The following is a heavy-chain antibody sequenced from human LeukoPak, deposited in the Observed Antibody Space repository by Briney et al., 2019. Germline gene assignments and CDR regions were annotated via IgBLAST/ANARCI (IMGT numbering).Heavy chain of an antibody. J-gene: IGHJ6*02. D-gene: IGHD3-10*01. CDR2: IGTAGDT. V-gene: IGHV3-13*01. CDR1: GFTFSSYD. CDR3: ARGYGSGSPYGMDV. Sequence: GGSLRLSCAASGFTFSSYDMHWVRQATGKGLEWVSAIGTAGDTYYPGSVKGRFTISRENAKNSLYLQMNSLRAGDTAVYYCARGYGSGSPYGMDVWGQGTTVTVSS.